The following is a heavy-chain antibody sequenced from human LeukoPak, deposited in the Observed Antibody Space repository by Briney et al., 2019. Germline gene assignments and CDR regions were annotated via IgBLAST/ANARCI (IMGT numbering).Heavy chain of an antibody. V-gene: IGHV3-48*04. CDR2: ISSSSDTI. Sequence: PGGSLRLSCAASGITFSKYSMNWVRQAPGKGLEWISYISSSSDTIYYADSVKGRFTISRGNAENSLYLQMNSLRAEDTAVYYCARTYYYDSSGYYLYWGQGTLVTVSS. D-gene: IGHD3-22*01. CDR3: ARTYYYDSSGYYLY. CDR1: GITFSKYS. J-gene: IGHJ4*02.